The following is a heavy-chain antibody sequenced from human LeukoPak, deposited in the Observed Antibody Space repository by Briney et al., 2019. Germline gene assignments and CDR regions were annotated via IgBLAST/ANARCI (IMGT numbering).Heavy chain of an antibody. CDR2: IIPILGIA. CDR1: GGTFSSYA. Sequence: GASVTVSCKASGGTFSSYAISWVRQAPGQGLEWMGRIIPILGIANYAQKFQGRVTITADKSTSTAYMELSSLRSEDTAVYYCALQINCSGGSCYSNWFDPWGQGTLVTVSS. V-gene: IGHV1-69*04. D-gene: IGHD2-15*01. J-gene: IGHJ5*02. CDR3: ALQINCSGGSCYSNWFDP.